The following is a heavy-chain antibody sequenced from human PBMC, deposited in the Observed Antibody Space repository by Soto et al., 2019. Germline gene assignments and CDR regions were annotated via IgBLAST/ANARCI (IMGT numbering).Heavy chain of an antibody. D-gene: IGHD1-1*01. CDR1: GFIFSDYS. CDR3: ASLVGRSNCAS. V-gene: IGHV3-21*06. Sequence: EVSLVESGGVLVKPGGSLRLSCVASGFIFSDYSMNWVRQAPGKGLEWVAAISSSGGDTFYPDSVKCRFTISRDNPKSSVFLQMSSLGGEDTAVYWCASLVGRSNCASWGQGTLVPVSS. J-gene: IGHJ4*02. CDR2: ISSSGGDT.